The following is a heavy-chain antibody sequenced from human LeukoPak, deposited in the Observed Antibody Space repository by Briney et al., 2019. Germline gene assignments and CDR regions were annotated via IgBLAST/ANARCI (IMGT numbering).Heavy chain of an antibody. CDR3: ARDPRGDITGTTFDR. D-gene: IGHD1-20*01. Sequence: SETLSLTCTLSGGSITSGRYYWTWIRQHPQRGLEWLGYVSYSGSTNYNSSLKSRLTISADTSKNQFYLRLTSVTAADTAVYYCARDPRGDITGTTFDRWGQGTLVTVSS. J-gene: IGHJ5*02. V-gene: IGHV4-31*03. CDR2: VSYSGST. CDR1: GGSITSGRYY.